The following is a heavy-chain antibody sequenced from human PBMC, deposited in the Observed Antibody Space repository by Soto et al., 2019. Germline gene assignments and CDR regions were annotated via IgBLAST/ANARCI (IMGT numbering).Heavy chain of an antibody. V-gene: IGHV3-23*01. CDR1: GFTCSRDA. J-gene: IGHJ6*02. Sequence: GGSLRLSYAASGFTCSRDAMSWVLQAPGKGLEWVSAISGSGGSTYYADSVKGRFTISRDNSKNTLYLQMNSLRAEDTAVYYCAKAPLGRFYGMDVWGQGTTVTVSS. CDR3: AKAPLGRFYGMDV. CDR2: ISGSGGST. D-gene: IGHD3-16*01.